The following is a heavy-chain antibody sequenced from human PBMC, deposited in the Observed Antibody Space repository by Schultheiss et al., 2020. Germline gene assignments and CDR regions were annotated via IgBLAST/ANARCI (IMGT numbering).Heavy chain of an antibody. Sequence: ASVKVSCKASGGTFSSYAISWVRQAPGQGLEWMGWMNPNSGNTGYAQKFQGRVTMTRNTSISTAYMELSSLRSEDTAVYYCATDLGAPWGQGTLVTVSS. CDR2: MNPNSGNT. CDR3: ATDLGAP. J-gene: IGHJ4*02. CDR1: GGTFSSYA. V-gene: IGHV1-8*02.